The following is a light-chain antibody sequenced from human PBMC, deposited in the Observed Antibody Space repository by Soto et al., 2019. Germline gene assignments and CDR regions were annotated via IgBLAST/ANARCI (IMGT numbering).Light chain of an antibody. CDR1: SSDVGIYNY. CDR3: AAWDDRLNGWV. CDR2: EVT. V-gene: IGLV2-14*01. Sequence: QSALTQPASVSGSPGQSIAISCTGSSSDVGIYNYVSWYQQHPGKVPKLIIYEVTNRPSGVPDRFSGSKSGTSASLAISGLQSEDEADYYCAAWDDRLNGWVFGGGTKLTVL. J-gene: IGLJ3*02.